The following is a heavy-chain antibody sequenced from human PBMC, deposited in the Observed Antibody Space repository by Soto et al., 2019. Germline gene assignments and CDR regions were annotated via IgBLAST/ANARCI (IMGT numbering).Heavy chain of an antibody. Sequence: ASVKVSCKASGDIFDNYAISWVRQAPGQGLEWLGGISPVIGTTHYAQIFQGRLTITADRSTMTTYMELSGLKSEDTAIYFCARDYSGYDPALNRFDPWGQGTLVTVSS. J-gene: IGHJ5*02. D-gene: IGHD5-12*01. CDR3: ARDYSGYDPALNRFDP. V-gene: IGHV1-69*06. CDR2: ISPVIGTT. CDR1: GDIFDNYA.